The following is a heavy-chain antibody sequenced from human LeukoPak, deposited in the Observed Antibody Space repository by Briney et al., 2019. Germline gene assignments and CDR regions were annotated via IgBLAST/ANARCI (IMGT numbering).Heavy chain of an antibody. Sequence: ASVKVSCKASGYTFTSYGISWVRQAPGQGLEWMGWISAYNGNTNYAQKLQGRVTMTTDTSTSTAYMELRSLRSDDTAVYYCARRSVGYSSSWYTDDAFDIWGQGTMVTVSS. CDR3: ARRSVGYSSSWYTDDAFDI. J-gene: IGHJ3*02. CDR2: ISAYNGNT. V-gene: IGHV1-18*01. CDR1: GYTFTSYG. D-gene: IGHD6-13*01.